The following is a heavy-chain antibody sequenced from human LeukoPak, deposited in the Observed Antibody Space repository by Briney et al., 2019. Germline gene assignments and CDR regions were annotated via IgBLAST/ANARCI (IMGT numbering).Heavy chain of an antibody. CDR2: IYYSGST. CDR3: ARVEYSSSPNFDY. D-gene: IGHD6-6*01. J-gene: IGHJ4*03. Sequence: SETLSLTCTVSGGSISSYYWSWIRQPPGKGLEWIGYIYYSGSTNYNPSLKSRVTISVDTSKNQFSLKLSSVTAADTAVYYCARVEYSSSPNFDYWGKGTTVTISS. CDR1: GGSISSYY. V-gene: IGHV4-59*01.